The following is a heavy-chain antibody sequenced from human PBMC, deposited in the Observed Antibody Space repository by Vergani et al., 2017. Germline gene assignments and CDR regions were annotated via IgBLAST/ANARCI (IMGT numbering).Heavy chain of an antibody. J-gene: IGHJ4*02. Sequence: EVQLLESGGGLVQPGGSLRLSCAASGFTFSSYAMSWVRQAPGKGLEWVSAISGSGGSTYYADSVKGRFTISRDNSKNTLYLQMNSLRAEDTAVYYCARNGEDRVVPAAMDYWGQGTLVTVSS. CDR1: GFTFSSYA. D-gene: IGHD2-2*01. CDR2: ISGSGGST. CDR3: ARNGEDRVVPAAMDY. V-gene: IGHV3-23*01.